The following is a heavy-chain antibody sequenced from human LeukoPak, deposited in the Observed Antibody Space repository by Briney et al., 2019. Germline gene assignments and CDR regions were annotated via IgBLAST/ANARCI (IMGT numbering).Heavy chain of an antibody. Sequence: SGPTLANPTQTLTLTCTFSGFSLSTSGVGVGWIRQPPGKALEWLALNYWDDDKRYSPSLKSRLTITKDTSKNQVVLTMTNMDPVDTATYYCAHSAGSGYYYDSSGYYDPWYFDYWGQGTLVTVSS. D-gene: IGHD3-22*01. CDR1: GFSLSTSGVG. J-gene: IGHJ4*02. V-gene: IGHV2-5*02. CDR3: AHSAGSGYYYDSSGYYDPWYFDY. CDR2: NYWDDDK.